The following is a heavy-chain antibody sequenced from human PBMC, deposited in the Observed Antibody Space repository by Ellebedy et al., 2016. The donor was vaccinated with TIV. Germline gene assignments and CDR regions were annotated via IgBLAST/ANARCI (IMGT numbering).Heavy chain of an antibody. V-gene: IGHV4-59*02. CDR2: SDYSGTT. CDR3: ARSCTHALCYNY. D-gene: IGHD2-8*01. Sequence: MPSETLSLTCTVSGVSVSSYYWSWIRQPPGKGLEWIGYSDYSGTTYFHLPLKSRVTLSLDTSKNQFSLRVNSVTAADTAVYYCARSCTHALCYNYWGQGTLVTVSS. CDR1: GVSVSSYY. J-gene: IGHJ4*02.